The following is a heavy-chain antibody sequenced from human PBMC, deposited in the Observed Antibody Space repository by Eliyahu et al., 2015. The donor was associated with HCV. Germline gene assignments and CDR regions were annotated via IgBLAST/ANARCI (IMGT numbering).Heavy chain of an antibody. Sequence: QVQLQESGPGLVKPSETLSLTCTVSGGSISSYYWSWIRQPPGKGLEWIGYIYYSGSTNYNPSLKSRVTISVDTSKNQFSLKLSSVTAADTAVYYCAREGDYYGSGSYRGAFDIWGQGTMVTVSS. CDR1: GGSISSYY. CDR3: AREGDYYGSGSYRGAFDI. CDR2: IYYSGST. J-gene: IGHJ3*02. V-gene: IGHV4-59*01. D-gene: IGHD3-10*01.